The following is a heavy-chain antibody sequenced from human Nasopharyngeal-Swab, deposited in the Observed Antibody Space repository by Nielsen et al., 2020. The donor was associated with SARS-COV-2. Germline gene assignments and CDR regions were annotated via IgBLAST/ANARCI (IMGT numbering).Heavy chain of an antibody. D-gene: IGHD5-12*01. CDR1: GFTFSSYS. CDR3: AKDRDSGDDSDDYYHYYGMDV. V-gene: IGHV3-23*01. J-gene: IGHJ6*02. Sequence: GESLKISCAASGFTFSSYSMNWVRQAPGRGLEWVSAISGADDSTKYADSVKGRFTISRDNSKNTLDLQMNSLRAEDTAMYYCAKDRDSGDDSDDYYHYYGMDVWGQGTTVTVFS. CDR2: ISGADDST.